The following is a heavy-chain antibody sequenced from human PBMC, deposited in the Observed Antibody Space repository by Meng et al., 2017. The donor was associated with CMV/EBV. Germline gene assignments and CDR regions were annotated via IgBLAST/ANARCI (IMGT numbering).Heavy chain of an antibody. Sequence: GESLKISCAASGFTFSSYAMHWVRQAPGKGLEWVAVISYDGSNKYYADSVKGRFTISRDNSKNTLYLQMNSLRAEDTAVYYCARGEIAVAAAIDYWGRGTLVTVSS. CDR3: ARGEIAVAAAIDY. D-gene: IGHD6-19*01. V-gene: IGHV3-30*04. CDR2: ISYDGSNK. CDR1: GFTFSSYA. J-gene: IGHJ4*02.